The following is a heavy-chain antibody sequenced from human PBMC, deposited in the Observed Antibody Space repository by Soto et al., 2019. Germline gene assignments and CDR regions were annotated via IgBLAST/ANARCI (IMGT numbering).Heavy chain of an antibody. CDR3: ARDLGSGWYGVNDAFDI. Sequence: GASVKVSCKASGGTFSSYAISWVRQAPGQGLEWMGGIIPIFGTANYAQKFQGRVTITADESTSTAYMELSSLRSEDTAVYYCARDLGSGWYGVNDAFDIWGQGTMVTVSS. CDR1: GGTFSSYA. V-gene: IGHV1-69*13. CDR2: IIPIFGTA. D-gene: IGHD6-19*01. J-gene: IGHJ3*02.